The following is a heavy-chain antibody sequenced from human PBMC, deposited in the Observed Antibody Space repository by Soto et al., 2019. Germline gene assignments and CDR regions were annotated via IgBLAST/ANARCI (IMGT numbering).Heavy chain of an antibody. CDR1: GFTFSVYA. J-gene: IGHJ1*01. CDR3: SKYTELPYEAYLQQ. Sequence: VGSLRLSCAASGFTFSVYAMSWVRQAPGKGLEWVSAISSNGGRTFYADSLRGRFTISRDNSKSALYLQMNNLRAEDTAIYYCSKYTELPYEAYLQQWGQGTLVTVSS. D-gene: IGHD1-7*01. CDR2: ISSNGGRT. V-gene: IGHV3-23*01.